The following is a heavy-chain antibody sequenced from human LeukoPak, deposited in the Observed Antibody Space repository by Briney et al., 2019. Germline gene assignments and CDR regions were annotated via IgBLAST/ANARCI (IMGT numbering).Heavy chain of an antibody. CDR1: GYTFTSYA. V-gene: IGHV7-4-1*02. CDR2: INTNTGNP. Sequence: ASVKVSCKASGYTFTSYAMNWVRQAPGQGLEWMGWINTNTGNPTYAQGFTGRFVFSLDTSVSTAYLQISSLKAEDTAVYYCARDNWAAAALAKYYYYMDVWGKGTTVTVSS. J-gene: IGHJ6*03. CDR3: ARDNWAAAALAKYYYYMDV. D-gene: IGHD6-13*01.